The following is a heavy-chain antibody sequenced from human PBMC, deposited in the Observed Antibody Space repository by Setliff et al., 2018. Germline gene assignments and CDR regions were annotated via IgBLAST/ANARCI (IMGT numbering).Heavy chain of an antibody. CDR1: GFTFSTYW. CDR2: IKQDGSEK. CDR3: ARNGGLDY. Sequence: GGSLRLSCAASGFTFSTYWMSWVRQAPGKGLEWVANIKQDGSEKYYVDSVKGRFTISRDNARDSVYLQMNSLRAEDTAVYYCARNGGLDYWGQGALVTVSS. D-gene: IGHD2-8*01. J-gene: IGHJ4*02. V-gene: IGHV3-7*01.